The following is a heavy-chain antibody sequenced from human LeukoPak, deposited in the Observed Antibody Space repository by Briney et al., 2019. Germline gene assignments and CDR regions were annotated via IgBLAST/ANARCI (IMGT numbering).Heavy chain of an antibody. CDR2: INHSGST. V-gene: IGHV4-34*01. CDR3: ARSRLIHYAWGSYRSYYFDY. J-gene: IGHJ4*02. Sequence: PSETLSLTCAVYGGSFSGYYWSWIRQPPGKGLEWIGEINHSGSTNYNPSLKSRVTISVDTSKNQFSLKLSSVTAADTAVYYCARSRLIHYAWGSYRSYYFDYWGQGTLVTVSS. CDR1: GGSFSGYY. D-gene: IGHD3-16*02.